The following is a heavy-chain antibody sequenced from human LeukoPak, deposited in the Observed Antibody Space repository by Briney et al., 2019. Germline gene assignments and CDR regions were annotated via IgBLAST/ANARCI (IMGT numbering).Heavy chain of an antibody. CDR1: GGSISNYY. CDR2: ISYIGST. CDR3: AGSYHYYMDV. V-gene: IGHV4-59*01. J-gene: IGHJ6*03. Sequence: PSETLSLXCTVSGGSISNYYWSWIRQPPGKVLEWIGYISYIGSTKYNPSLKSRVTISEDTSKKQFSLKLSSVTAADTAVYYCAGSYHYYMDVWGKGTTVTVSS.